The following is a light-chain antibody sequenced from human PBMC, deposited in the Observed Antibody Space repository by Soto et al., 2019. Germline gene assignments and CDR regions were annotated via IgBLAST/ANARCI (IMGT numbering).Light chain of an antibody. V-gene: IGKV3-20*01. CDR2: GAS. CDR1: QSVSSSY. Sequence: EIVLTQSPGTLSLSPGERATLSFRASQSVSSSYLAWYQQKPGQAPRLLVYGASSRATGIPDRFSGSGSGTDFTLTISRLEPEDFAVYYCQQYHSSPFPFGQGTKLEIK. J-gene: IGKJ2*01. CDR3: QQYHSSPFP.